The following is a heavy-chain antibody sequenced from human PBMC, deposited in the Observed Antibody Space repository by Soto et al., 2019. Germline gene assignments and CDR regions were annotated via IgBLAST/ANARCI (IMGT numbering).Heavy chain of an antibody. Sequence: QVQLKESGPGLVKPSQTLSLTCTVSGDSMGSGDYYWTWIRQPPGKGLEWIGYIYYIGTTFYNPSLETRVNISIDTSKNHFSLRLTSVTAADTAVYYCSRGSTYDGFLTWGQGPLVTVSS. CDR3: SRGSTYDGFLT. V-gene: IGHV4-30-4*01. CDR2: IYYIGTT. CDR1: GDSMGSGDYY. J-gene: IGHJ5*02. D-gene: IGHD3-10*01.